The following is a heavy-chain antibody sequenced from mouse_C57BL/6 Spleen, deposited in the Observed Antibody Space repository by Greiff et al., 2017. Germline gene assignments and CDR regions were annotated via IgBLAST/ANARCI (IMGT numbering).Heavy chain of an antibody. D-gene: IGHD2-12*01. V-gene: IGHV1-80*01. CDR1: GYAFSRYW. Sequence: LQESGAELVKPGASVQISCKASGYAFSRYWMNWVKQRPGKGLEWIGQLYPGDGDTNYNGKFKGKATLTADKSSSTAYMQLSSLTYEDSAVYFCARAGLYPDYWGQGTTLTVSS. CDR3: ARAGLYPDY. CDR2: LYPGDGDT. J-gene: IGHJ2*01.